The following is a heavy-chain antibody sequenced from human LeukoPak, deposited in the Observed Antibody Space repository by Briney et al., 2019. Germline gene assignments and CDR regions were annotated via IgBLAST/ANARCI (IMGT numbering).Heavy chain of an antibody. CDR2: ISRSFTPI. V-gene: IGHV3-48*01. CDR3: AKGPPFDY. J-gene: IGHJ4*02. CDR1: GFSFSDYS. Sequence: GGSLRLSCAASGFSFSDYSMTWVRQAPGKGLEWVSYISRSFTPIYYAESVKGRFTISRDNSKNTLYLQMNSLRAEDTAVYYCAKGPPFDYWGQGTLVTVSS.